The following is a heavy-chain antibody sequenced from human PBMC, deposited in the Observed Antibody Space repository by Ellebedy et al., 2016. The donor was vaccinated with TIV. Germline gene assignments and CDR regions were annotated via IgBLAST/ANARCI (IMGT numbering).Heavy chain of an antibody. V-gene: IGHV4-34*01. Sequence: SETLSLXXAVYGGSFSGYYWSWIRQSPGKGLEWIGEINHSGSTNYNPSLKSRVTISVDTSKNQFSLKVNSVTAADTAVYYCASSHDSSGYYHNRYWGRGTLVTVSS. J-gene: IGHJ4*02. CDR1: GGSFSGYY. CDR2: INHSGST. D-gene: IGHD3-22*01. CDR3: ASSHDSSGYYHNRY.